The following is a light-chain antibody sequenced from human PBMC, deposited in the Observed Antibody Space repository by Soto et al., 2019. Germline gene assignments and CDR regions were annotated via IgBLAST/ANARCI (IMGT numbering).Light chain of an antibody. J-gene: IGKJ4*01. CDR1: QSVSSN. CDR2: GAS. Sequence: EIVMTQSPATLSVSPGERATLSCRASQSVSSNLAWYQQKPGQAPRLLIYGASTRATGIPARFSGSGSGTEFTLTISSLQSEDFAVYYCQQGITFGGGTRWRSN. V-gene: IGKV3-15*01. CDR3: QQGIT.